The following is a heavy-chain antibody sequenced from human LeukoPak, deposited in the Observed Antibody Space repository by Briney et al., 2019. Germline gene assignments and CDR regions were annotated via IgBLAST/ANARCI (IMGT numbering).Heavy chain of an antibody. D-gene: IGHD3-3*01. CDR1: GGSFSGYY. J-gene: IGHJ4*02. CDR3: ARGIKRYTIFGVVSLVRYFDY. V-gene: IGHV4-34*01. CDR2: NNHSGST. Sequence: SETLSLTXAVYGGSFSGYYWSWIRQPPGKGLEWIGENNHSGSTNHNPSLKSRVTISVDTSKNQFSLKLSSVTAADTAVYYCARGIKRYTIFGVVSLVRYFDYWGQGTLVTVSS.